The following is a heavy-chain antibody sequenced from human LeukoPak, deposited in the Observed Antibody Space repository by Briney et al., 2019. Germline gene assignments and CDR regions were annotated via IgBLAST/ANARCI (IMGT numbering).Heavy chain of an antibody. D-gene: IGHD3-10*01. CDR3: AKMGKTENHYGSGRFSYYYYMDV. Sequence: GGTLRLSCAASGFTFSNYGMSWVRQAPGKGLEWVSSISGSGDSTYYADSVKGRFTISRDNSKNTLYLQMNSLRAEDTAVYYCAKMGKTENHYGSGRFSYYYYMDVWGKGTTVTISS. CDR1: GFTFSNYG. V-gene: IGHV3-23*01. CDR2: ISGSGDST. J-gene: IGHJ6*03.